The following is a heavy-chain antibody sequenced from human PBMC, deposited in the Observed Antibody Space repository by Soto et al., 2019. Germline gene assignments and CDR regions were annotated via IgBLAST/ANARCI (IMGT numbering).Heavy chain of an antibody. V-gene: IGHV3-23*01. Sequence: PGGSLRLSCAASGFTFRSYAMSWVRQAPGKGLEWVSGLNDRGDDTYHADSVKGRFTISRDNSKNTLYLQMNSLRAEDSAIYYFAKEGSSRKFDFDYWGRGSLVTVSS. J-gene: IGHJ4*02. D-gene: IGHD1-26*01. CDR1: GFTFRSYA. CDR2: LNDRGDDT. CDR3: AKEGSSRKFDFDY.